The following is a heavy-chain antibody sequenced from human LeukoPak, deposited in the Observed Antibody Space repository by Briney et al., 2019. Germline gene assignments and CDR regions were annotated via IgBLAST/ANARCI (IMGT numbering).Heavy chain of an antibody. V-gene: IGHV1-2*02. CDR1: GYTFTGYY. CDR2: INPNSGGT. Sequence: ASVKVSCKASGYTFTGYYMHWVRQAPGQGLEWMGWINPNSGGTNYAQKFQGRVTMTRDTSISTAYMELSRLRSDDTAVYYCARAALSGYSSSRGWFDPWGQGTLVTVSS. D-gene: IGHD6-13*01. CDR3: ARAALSGYSSSRGWFDP. J-gene: IGHJ5*02.